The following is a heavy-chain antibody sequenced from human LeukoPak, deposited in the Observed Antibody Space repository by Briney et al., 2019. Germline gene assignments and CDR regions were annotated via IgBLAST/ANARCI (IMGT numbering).Heavy chain of an antibody. J-gene: IGHJ4*02. CDR1: GFTFSNAW. Sequence: PGGSLRLSCAASGFTFSNAWMSWVRQAPGKGLEWVAVMSYDGSNIYYTDSVKGRFTISRDNSKNTLYLQMSSLRAEDTAIYYCARVYSSGWSLPFEYWGQGTLVTVSS. D-gene: IGHD6-19*01. CDR3: ARVYSSGWSLPFEY. V-gene: IGHV3-30-3*01. CDR2: MSYDGSNI.